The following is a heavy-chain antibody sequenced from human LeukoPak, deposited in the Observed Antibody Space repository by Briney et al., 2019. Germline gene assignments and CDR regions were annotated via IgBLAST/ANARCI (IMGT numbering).Heavy chain of an antibody. D-gene: IGHD5-12*01. CDR1: AGSISSYY. J-gene: IGHJ5*02. CDR2: IYTSGST. CDR3: ARGLGGYSGYDFGWFDP. V-gene: IGHV4-4*07. Sequence: SETLSLNCTVSAGSISSYYWSWIRQHAGKGLEWIGRIYTSGSTNYNPSLKSRVTMSVDTSKNQFSLKLSSVTAADTAVYYCARGLGGYSGYDFGWFDPWGQGTLVTVSS.